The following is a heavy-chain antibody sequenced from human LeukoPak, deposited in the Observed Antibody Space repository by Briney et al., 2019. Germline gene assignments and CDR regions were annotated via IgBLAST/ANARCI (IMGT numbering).Heavy chain of an antibody. CDR3: ARDNSESRGDY. CDR1: GFTFSTYS. Sequence: PGGSLRLSCAASGFTFSTYSMNWFRQAPGKGLEWVSSISSSSTYIYYADSVRGRFTISRDNAKNSLYLQMNSLRAEDTAVYYCARDNSESRGDYWGQGTLVTVSS. CDR2: ISSSSTYI. D-gene: IGHD1-26*01. V-gene: IGHV3-21*01. J-gene: IGHJ4*02.